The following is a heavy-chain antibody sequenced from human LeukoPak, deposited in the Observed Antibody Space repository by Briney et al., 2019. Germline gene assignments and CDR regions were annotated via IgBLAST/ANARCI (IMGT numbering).Heavy chain of an antibody. Sequence: SVKVSCKASGGTFSSYAISWVRQAPGQGLEWMGGIIPIFGTANYEQKFHGRVTITTDESPSTAYMELSSLRSEDTAVYYCARDRGLSGWYAFDYWGQGTLVTVSS. D-gene: IGHD6-19*01. V-gene: IGHV1-69*05. CDR1: GGTFSSYA. CDR2: IIPIFGTA. J-gene: IGHJ4*02. CDR3: ARDRGLSGWYAFDY.